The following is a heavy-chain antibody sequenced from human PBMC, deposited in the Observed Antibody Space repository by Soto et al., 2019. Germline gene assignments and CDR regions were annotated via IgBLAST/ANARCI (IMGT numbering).Heavy chain of an antibody. Sequence: QMQLVQSGPEVKKPGTSVKVSCKASGFTFTSSAVQWVRQARGQRLEWIGWIVVGSGNTNYAQKFQERVNITRDMSTSTAYMELSSLRSEDTAVYYCAADRAYSSSWYGHRDLRYGMDVWGQGTTVTVSS. J-gene: IGHJ6*02. D-gene: IGHD6-13*01. CDR3: AADRAYSSSWYGHRDLRYGMDV. V-gene: IGHV1-58*01. CDR1: GFTFTSSA. CDR2: IVVGSGNT.